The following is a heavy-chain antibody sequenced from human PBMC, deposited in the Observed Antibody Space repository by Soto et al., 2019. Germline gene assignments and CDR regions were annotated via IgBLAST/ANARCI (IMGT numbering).Heavy chain of an antibody. V-gene: IGHV4-34*01. CDR2: INHSGST. J-gene: IGHJ6*02. D-gene: IGHD5-18*01. CDR1: GGSLSGYY. CDR3: ARPHPAMLNYYYYGMDV. Sequence: SETLSLTCAVYGGSLSGYYWSWIRQPPGKGLGWIGEINHSGSTNYNPSLKSRVTISVDTSKNQFSLKLSSVTAADTAVYYCARPHPAMLNYYYYGMDVWGQGTKVTVYS.